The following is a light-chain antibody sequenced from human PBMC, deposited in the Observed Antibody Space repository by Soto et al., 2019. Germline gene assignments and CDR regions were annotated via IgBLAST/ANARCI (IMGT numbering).Light chain of an antibody. V-gene: IGKV2-28*01. CDR1: QRLLHSNGNHF. CDR3: MQALQTPYT. Sequence: EIVMTQSPPSLTVTPGEPASISCRSSQRLLHSNGNHFLDWYLQKPGQSPQLLIYLGSYRASGVPDRVSGSGAGTDFTLKITRVEAEDVGIYYCMQALQTPYTFGRGTKLETK. J-gene: IGKJ2*01. CDR2: LGS.